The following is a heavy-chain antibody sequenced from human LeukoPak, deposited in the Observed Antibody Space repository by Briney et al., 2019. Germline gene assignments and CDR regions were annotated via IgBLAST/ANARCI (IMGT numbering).Heavy chain of an antibody. CDR1: GGPISSDNYF. CDR3: ARVQRRYDSSGYYYDHYYYYYMDV. J-gene: IGHJ6*03. Sequence: SETLSLKSTLPGGPISSDNYFSSWIRQPAGKGLEWLGRIYTSGRTKYNPSLKSRVAMSVDTSKNQFSLKLSSVTAADTAVYYCARVQRRYDSSGYYYDHYYYYYMDVWGKGATVTVSS. D-gene: IGHD3-22*01. CDR2: IYTSGRT. V-gene: IGHV4-61*02.